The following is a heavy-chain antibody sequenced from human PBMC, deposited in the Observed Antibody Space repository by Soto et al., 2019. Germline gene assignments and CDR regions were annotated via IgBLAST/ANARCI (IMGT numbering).Heavy chain of an antibody. J-gene: IGHJ6*02. CDR1: GFTFSSYS. Sequence: GGSLRLSCAASGFTFSSYSMNWVRQAPGKGLEWVSYISSSSSTIYYADSVKGRFTISRDNAKNSLYLQMNSLRDEDTAVYYCATRTDYYYGSGSLGGMDVWGQGTTVTVSS. V-gene: IGHV3-48*02. CDR2: ISSSSSTI. D-gene: IGHD3-10*01. CDR3: ATRTDYYYGSGSLGGMDV.